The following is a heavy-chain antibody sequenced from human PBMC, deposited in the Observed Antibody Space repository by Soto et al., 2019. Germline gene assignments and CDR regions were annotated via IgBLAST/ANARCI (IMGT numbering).Heavy chain of an antibody. V-gene: IGHV4-30-2*01. CDR1: GASITFGGYS. Sequence: SETLSLTCTVSGASITFGGYSWSWIRQTPGKGLEWIGYINHLETTFYNPSFESRLTLSIDRAKNQFSLKLHSMSAADRAVYFCARGGGSDSFDYWGQGILVTVS. CDR2: INHLETT. CDR3: ARGGGSDSFDY. J-gene: IGHJ4*02. D-gene: IGHD1-26*01.